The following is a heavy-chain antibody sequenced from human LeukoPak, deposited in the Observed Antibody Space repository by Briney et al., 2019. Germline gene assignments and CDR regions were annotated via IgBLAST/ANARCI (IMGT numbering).Heavy chain of an antibody. CDR3: ARRLRVDNKLRYFDWVARGPYDY. CDR2: IKQDGSEK. CDR1: GFTFSSYW. D-gene: IGHD3-9*01. V-gene: IGHV3-7*01. J-gene: IGHJ4*02. Sequence: PGGSLRLSCAASGFTFSSYWMSWVRQAPGKGLEWVANIKQDGSEKYYVDSVKGRFTISRDNSKNTLYLQMNSLRVEDTAVYYCARRLRVDNKLRYFDWVARGPYDYWGQGTLVTVSS.